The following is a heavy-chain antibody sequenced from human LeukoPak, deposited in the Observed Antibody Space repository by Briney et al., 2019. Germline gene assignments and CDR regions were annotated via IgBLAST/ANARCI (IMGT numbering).Heavy chain of an antibody. CDR1: GFTVSSNY. CDR2: IYSGGST. Sequence: GGSLRLSCAASGFTVSSNYMSWVRQAPGKGLEWVSVIYSGGSTYYADSVKGRFTISRDNSKNTLYLQMNSLRAEDTAVYYCARDAGYYYDSSGYYSGWGQGTLVTVS. V-gene: IGHV3-53*01. CDR3: ARDAGYYYDSSGYYSG. D-gene: IGHD3-22*01. J-gene: IGHJ4*02.